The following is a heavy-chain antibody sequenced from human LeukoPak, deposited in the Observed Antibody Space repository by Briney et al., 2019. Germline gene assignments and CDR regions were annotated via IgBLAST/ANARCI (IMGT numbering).Heavy chain of an antibody. CDR2: ISSSGSTI. V-gene: IGHV3-48*04. J-gene: IGHJ4*02. CDR1: GFTFSSYW. CDR3: ARGSYSSSSIDY. D-gene: IGHD6-6*01. Sequence: GGSLRLSCAASGFTFSSYWMDWVRQAPGKGLEWVSYISSSGSTIYYADSVKGRFTISRDNAKNSLYLQMNSLRAEDTAVYYCARGSYSSSSIDYWGQGTLVTVSS.